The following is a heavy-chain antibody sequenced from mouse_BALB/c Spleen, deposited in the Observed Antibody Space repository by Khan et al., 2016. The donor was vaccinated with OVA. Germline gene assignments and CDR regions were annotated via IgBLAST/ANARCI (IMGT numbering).Heavy chain of an antibody. CDR2: INTGGAYT. CDR1: GFTFSTYG. V-gene: IGHV5-6*01. D-gene: IGHD1-1*01. CDR3: EGLAYYYNSEGFAY. Sequence: EVQGVESGGDFVRPGGSLKLSCAASGFTFSTYGMSWVRQTPDKRLEWVATINTGGAYTYYPDSVKGRFTISRDNAKNTLYLQLRSLKSEDTAIYYCEGLAYYYNSEGFAYWGQGTLVTVSA. J-gene: IGHJ3*01.